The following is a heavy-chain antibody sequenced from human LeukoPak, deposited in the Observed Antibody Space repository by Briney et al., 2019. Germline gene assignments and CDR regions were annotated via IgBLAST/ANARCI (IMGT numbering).Heavy chain of an antibody. CDR2: IKQDGSVK. CDR1: GFIFSNYW. Sequence: GGSLRLSCEASGFIFSNYWMSWVRQAPGKGLEWVANIKQDGSVKNYVDSMEGRFIISRDNAKNLLYLQMNSLGAEDTAVYHCVRTSRSISSDYWGQGTQVTVSS. J-gene: IGHJ4*02. V-gene: IGHV3-7*01. CDR3: VRTSRSISSDY. D-gene: IGHD3-3*02.